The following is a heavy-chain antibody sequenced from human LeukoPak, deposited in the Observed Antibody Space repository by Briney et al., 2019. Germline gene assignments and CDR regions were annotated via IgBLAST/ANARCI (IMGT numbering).Heavy chain of an antibody. J-gene: IGHJ4*02. V-gene: IGHV3-23*01. CDR3: ARSVEGNFDQ. CDR1: GFTFSSYG. Sequence: GGSLRLSCAASGFTFSSYGMSWVRQAPGKGLEWVSAISGSGGSTYYADSVEGRFTISRDNDKNSAYLQLNSLRGEDTAMYYCARSVEGNFDQWGQGTLVTVSS. D-gene: IGHD6-19*01. CDR2: ISGSGGST.